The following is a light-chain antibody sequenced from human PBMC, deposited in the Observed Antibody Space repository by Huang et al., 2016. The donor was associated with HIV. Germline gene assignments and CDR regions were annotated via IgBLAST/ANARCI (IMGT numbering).Light chain of an antibody. J-gene: IGKJ4*01. Sequence: IQMTQSPSSLSASVGDRVTITCRASQSISNYFNWYQQKPGKAPKLLIYAASSLQSGVPSRFSGGGSGTDFTLTITSLQPEDFATYYCQQSYSTSFGGGTKVEIK. CDR1: QSISNY. CDR2: AAS. V-gene: IGKV1-39*01. CDR3: QQSYSTS.